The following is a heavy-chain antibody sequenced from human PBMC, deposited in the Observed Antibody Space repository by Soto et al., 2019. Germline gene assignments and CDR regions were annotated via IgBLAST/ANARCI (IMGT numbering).Heavy chain of an antibody. CDR2: INPSGST. CDR3: ARAETDSSGYYYYYGMDV. J-gene: IGHJ6*01. Sequence: QVQLQQWGAGLLKPSETLSLTCAVYGGSFSGDYWSWIRQPPGKGLEWIGEINPSGSTNYNPSLKSRVTISVDTSTNQFSLQLSSVTDAYTAVYYCARAETDSSGYYYYYGMDVWGQVTTVTVAS. D-gene: IGHD3-22*01. V-gene: IGHV4-34*01. CDR1: GGSFSGDY.